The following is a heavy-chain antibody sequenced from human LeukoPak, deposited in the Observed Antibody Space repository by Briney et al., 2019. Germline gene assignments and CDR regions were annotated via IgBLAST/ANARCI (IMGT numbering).Heavy chain of an antibody. CDR2: ISDTGGTT. V-gene: IGHV3-23*01. J-gene: IGHJ4*02. D-gene: IGHD2-2*01. CDR3: ARKYCTSTKCYHVDY. Sequence: PGGSLRLSCAASGLTFSSYAMNWVRQAPGKGLEWVSSISDTGGTTYYTDSVKGRFTISRDNSKNTLYLQMNSLRAEDTAVYYCARKYCTSTKCYHVDYWGQGTLVTVSS. CDR1: GLTFSSYA.